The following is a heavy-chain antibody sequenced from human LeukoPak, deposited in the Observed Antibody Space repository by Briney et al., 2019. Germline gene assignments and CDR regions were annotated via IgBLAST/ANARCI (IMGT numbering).Heavy chain of an antibody. CDR3: ARDPRLSSWFDP. CDR1: GYTFTGYY. CDR2: INPNSGDT. D-gene: IGHD2/OR15-2a*01. Sequence: ASVKVSCKTSGYTFTGYYIHWVRQAPGQGLEWIGRINPNSGDTNYAQKFQGRVTMTRDTSISTAYMELSRLRFDDTAVYYCARDPRLSSWFDPWGQGTLVTVSS. J-gene: IGHJ5*02. V-gene: IGHV1-2*06.